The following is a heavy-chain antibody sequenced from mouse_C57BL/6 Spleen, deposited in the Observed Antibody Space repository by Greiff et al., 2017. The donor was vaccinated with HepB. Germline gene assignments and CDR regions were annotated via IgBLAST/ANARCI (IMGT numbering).Heavy chain of an antibody. Sequence: EVMLVESGGGLVKPGGSLKLSCAASGFTFSSYTMSWVRQTPEKRLEWVATISGGGGNTYYPDSVKGRFTISRDNAKNTLYLQMSSLRSEDTALYYCARQAGGYWYFDVWGTGTTVTVSS. V-gene: IGHV5-9*01. CDR3: ARQAGGYWYFDV. CDR1: GFTFSSYT. CDR2: ISGGGGNT. J-gene: IGHJ1*03.